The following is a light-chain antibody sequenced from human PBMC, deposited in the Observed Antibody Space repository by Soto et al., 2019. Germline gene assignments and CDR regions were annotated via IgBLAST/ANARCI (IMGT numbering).Light chain of an antibody. CDR3: QNYTSSSEA. J-gene: IGKJ1*01. V-gene: IGKV1-5*03. Sequence: LQIPQSPSALSVSVGDRFTITCRASQTISSWLAWYQQKPGKAPKLLIYKASTLKSGVPSRFSGSGSGTEFTLTISSLQPDDFATYYCQNYTSSSEAFGQGTKV. CDR1: QTISSW. CDR2: KAS.